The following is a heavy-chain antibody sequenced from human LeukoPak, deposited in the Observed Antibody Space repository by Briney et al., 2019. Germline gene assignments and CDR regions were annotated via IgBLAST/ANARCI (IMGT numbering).Heavy chain of an antibody. D-gene: IGHD6-19*01. V-gene: IGHV4-59*01. CDR1: GGSISSYY. CDR3: ARGAYSSGWYYFDY. Sequence: SETLSLTCTVSGGSISSYYWSWIRQPPGKGLEWIGYIYYSGSTNYNPSLKSRVTISVDTSKNQFSLKLSSVTAADTAMYYCARGAYSSGWYYFDYWGQGTLVTVSS. CDR2: IYYSGST. J-gene: IGHJ4*02.